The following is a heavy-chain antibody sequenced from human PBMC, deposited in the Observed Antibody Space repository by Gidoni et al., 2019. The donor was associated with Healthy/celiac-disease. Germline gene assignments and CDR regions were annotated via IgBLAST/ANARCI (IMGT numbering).Heavy chain of an antibody. CDR3: ARGVDGGNPMDY. CDR1: GGPFSSYT. Sequence: QVQLVQSGAEVKKPGSSVKVSCKASGGPFSSYTISWVRQAPGQGLEWMGRIIPILGIANYAQKFQGRVTITADKSTSTAYMELSSLRSEDTAVYYCARGVDGGNPMDYWGQGTLVTVSS. J-gene: IGHJ4*02. D-gene: IGHD2-15*01. V-gene: IGHV1-69*02. CDR2: IIPILGIA.